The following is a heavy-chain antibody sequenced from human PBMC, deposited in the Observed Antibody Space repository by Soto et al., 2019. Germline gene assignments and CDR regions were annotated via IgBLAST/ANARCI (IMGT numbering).Heavy chain of an antibody. V-gene: IGHV1-18*01. D-gene: IGHD3-10*01. CDR1: GYTFTSYG. Sequence: ASVKVSCKASGYTFTSYGISWVRQAPGQGIEWMGWISAYNGNTNYAQKLQGRVTMTTDTSTSTAYMELRSLRSDDTAVYYCARDFEEDIFMVQYDYYYGMDFWGPGITVTVFS. J-gene: IGHJ6*02. CDR2: ISAYNGNT. CDR3: ARDFEEDIFMVQYDYYYGMDF.